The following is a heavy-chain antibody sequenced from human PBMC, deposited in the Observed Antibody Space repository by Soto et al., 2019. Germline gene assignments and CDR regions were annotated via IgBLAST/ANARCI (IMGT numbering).Heavy chain of an antibody. CDR3: GKGCLGGGYCFFVAP. D-gene: IGHD3-10*01. J-gene: IGHJ5*02. V-gene: IGHV3-30*18. Sequence: QVQLVESGGDVVQPGRSLRLSCAASGFTFNSYGMHWVRQAPGKGLEWVAIISNAGTKENYADSVKGRFTNSRDNSKNTLYLQMSRLAPGDRAVYFCGKGCLGGGYCFFVAPWGLGTVVTVSS. CDR1: GFTFNSYG. CDR2: ISNAGTKE.